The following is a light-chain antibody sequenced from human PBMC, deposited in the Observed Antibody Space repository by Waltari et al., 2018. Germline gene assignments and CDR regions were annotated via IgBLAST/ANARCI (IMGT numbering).Light chain of an antibody. CDR2: HAS. CDR1: QSVSTY. J-gene: IGKJ4*01. V-gene: IGKV3-11*01. Sequence: EIVLTQSPATLSLSPGERATLSCRASQSVSTYLAWYQQKPGQAPRLLIYHASNRATGIPARFSGSGSGTDFTLTISSLEPEDFAVYYCQQRANWPPLTFGGWTKVEIK. CDR3: QQRANWPPLT.